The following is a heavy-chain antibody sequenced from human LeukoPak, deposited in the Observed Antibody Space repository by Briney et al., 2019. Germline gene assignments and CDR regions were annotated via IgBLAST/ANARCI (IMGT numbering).Heavy chain of an antibody. CDR2: IYTGGST. D-gene: IGHD6-13*01. CDR1: GFAVSSNY. CDR3: GRLIGAAGRVYFDS. J-gene: IGHJ4*02. V-gene: IGHV3-53*01. Sequence: GGSLRLSCAASGFAVSSNYMSWVRQAPGKGLEYVSVIYTGGSTYYADSVKGRFTISRDKSKSTLDLHMDSLRAEDTAVYYCGRLIGAAGRVYFDSWGQGTLVTVSS.